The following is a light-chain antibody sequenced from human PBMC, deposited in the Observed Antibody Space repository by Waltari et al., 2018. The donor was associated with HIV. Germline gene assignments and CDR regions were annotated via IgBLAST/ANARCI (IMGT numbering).Light chain of an antibody. J-gene: IGKJ5*01. V-gene: IGKV3-11*01. CDR2: DAS. CDR1: QSVTTS. Sequence: EIVLTQSPVTLSLSPGERATLSCRASQSVTTSVAWFQQKPGQAPRLLIFDASSRATGVPARFSGSGSETDFTLTISSLEPEDFAIYYCQHRSSRPPITFGQGTRLEIK. CDR3: QHRSSRPPIT.